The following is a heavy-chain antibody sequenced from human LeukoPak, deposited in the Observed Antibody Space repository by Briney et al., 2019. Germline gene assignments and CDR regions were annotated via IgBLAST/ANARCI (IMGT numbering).Heavy chain of an antibody. CDR2: IYYSGST. CDR1: GGSISSSSYY. Sequence: ASETLSLTCTVSGGSISSSSYYWGWIRQPPGKGLEWIGSIYYSGSTYYNPSLKSRVTISVDTSKNQFSLKLSSATAADTAVYYCARRSEVGATPLGVYFDYWGQGTLVTVSS. D-gene: IGHD1-26*01. J-gene: IGHJ4*02. V-gene: IGHV4-39*01. CDR3: ARRSEVGATPLGVYFDY.